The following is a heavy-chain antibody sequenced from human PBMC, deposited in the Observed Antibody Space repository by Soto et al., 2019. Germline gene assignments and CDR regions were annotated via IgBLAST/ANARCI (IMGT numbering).Heavy chain of an antibody. V-gene: IGHV4-59*08. CDR1: GGSISSYY. Sequence: PSETLSLTCTVSGGSISSYYWSWIRQPPGKGLEWIGYIYYSGTTNYNPSLKSRVTISVDTSKNQFSLKLSSVTAADTAVYYCARIVATAGHFDYWGQGTLVTVS. D-gene: IGHD6-13*01. CDR3: ARIVATAGHFDY. J-gene: IGHJ4*02. CDR2: IYYSGTT.